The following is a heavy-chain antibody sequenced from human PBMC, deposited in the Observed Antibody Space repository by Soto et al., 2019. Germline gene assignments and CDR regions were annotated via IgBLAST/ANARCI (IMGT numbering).Heavy chain of an antibody. CDR3: ARSTYYDFWSGYRKSYYYYMDV. CDR1: GGSISSYY. Sequence: SETLSLTCTVSGGSISSYYWSWILQPPWKGLEWIGYIYYSGSTNYNPSLKSRVTISVDTSKNQFSLKLSSVTAADTAVYYCARSTYYDFWSGYRKSYYYYMDVWGKGTTVTVSS. J-gene: IGHJ6*03. V-gene: IGHV4-59*01. D-gene: IGHD3-3*01. CDR2: IYYSGST.